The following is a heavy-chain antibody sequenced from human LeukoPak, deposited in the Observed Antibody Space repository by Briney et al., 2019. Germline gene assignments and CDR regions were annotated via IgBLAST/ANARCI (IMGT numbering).Heavy chain of an antibody. J-gene: IGHJ4*02. CDR1: GGSFSGYY. V-gene: IGHV4-34*01. CDR3: ARGREIGYQLPLDY. CDR2: INHSGSS. Sequence: SETLSLTCAVSGGSFSGYYWSWIRQPPGKGLEWIGEINHSGSSNYNPSLKSRVTISVVTSKNQFSLKLNSMTAADTAVYYCARGREIGYQLPLDYWGQGTLVTVSS. D-gene: IGHD2-2*01.